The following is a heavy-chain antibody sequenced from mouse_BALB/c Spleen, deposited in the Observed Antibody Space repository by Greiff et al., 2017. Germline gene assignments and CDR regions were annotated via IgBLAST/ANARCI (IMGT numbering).Heavy chain of an antibody. CDR3: AREGAYYYGSTYAMDY. CDR2: IWAGGST. V-gene: IGHV2-9*02. J-gene: IGHJ4*01. Sequence: VKLMESGPGLVAPSQSLSITCTVSGFSLTSYGVHWVRQPPGKGLEWLGVIWAGGSTNYNSALMSRLSISKDNSKSQVFLKMNSLQTDDTAMYYCAREGAYYYGSTYAMDYWGQGTSVTVSS. D-gene: IGHD1-1*01. CDR1: GFSLTSYG.